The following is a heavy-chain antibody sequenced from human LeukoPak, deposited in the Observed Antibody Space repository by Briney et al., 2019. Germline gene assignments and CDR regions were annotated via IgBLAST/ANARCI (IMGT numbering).Heavy chain of an antibody. CDR1: GFTFGDYA. J-gene: IGHJ4*02. Sequence: GGSLRLSCTASGFTFGDYAMSWVRQAPGKGLEWVGFIRNKAYGGTTEYAASVKGRFTISRDDSKSIAYLQMNSLKTEDTAVYYCTRHHYGSGSSGFDYWGQGTLVTVSS. D-gene: IGHD3-10*01. CDR2: IRNKAYGGTT. CDR3: TRHHYGSGSSGFDY. V-gene: IGHV3-49*04.